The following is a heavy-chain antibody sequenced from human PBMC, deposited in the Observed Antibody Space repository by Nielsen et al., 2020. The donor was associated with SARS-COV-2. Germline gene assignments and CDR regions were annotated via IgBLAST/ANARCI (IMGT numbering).Heavy chain of an antibody. CDR1: GFTFSSYS. V-gene: IGHV3-21*01. CDR2: ISSSSSYI. J-gene: IGHJ4*02. Sequence: GESLKISCAASGFTFSSYSMNWVRQALGKGLEWVSSISSSSSYIYYADSVKGRFTISRDNAKNSLYLQMNSLRAEDTAVYYCARDKGSSSIFDYWGQGTLVTVSS. D-gene: IGHD6-6*01. CDR3: ARDKGSSSIFDY.